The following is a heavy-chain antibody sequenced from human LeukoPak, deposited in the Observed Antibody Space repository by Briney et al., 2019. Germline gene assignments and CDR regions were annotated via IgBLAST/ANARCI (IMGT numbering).Heavy chain of an antibody. J-gene: IGHJ4*02. D-gene: IGHD5-18*01. V-gene: IGHV4-59*08. Sequence: PSETLSLTCTVSGGSISSYYWSWIRQPPGKGLEWIGYIYYSGSTNYNPSLKSRVTISVDTSKNQFSLKLSSVTAADTAVYYCARRIHHGGYFDYWGQGTLVTVSS. CDR3: ARRIHHGGYFDY. CDR2: IYYSGST. CDR1: GGSISSYY.